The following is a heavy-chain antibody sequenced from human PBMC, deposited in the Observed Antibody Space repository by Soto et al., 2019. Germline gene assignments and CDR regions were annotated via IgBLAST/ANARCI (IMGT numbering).Heavy chain of an antibody. D-gene: IGHD6-13*01. J-gene: IGHJ6*02. CDR1: GGSISSGDYS. CDR2: IYYSGST. CDR3: ARDYKQPATPSYYYYGMDV. Sequence: PSETLSLTCTVSGGSISSGDYSWSWIRQPPGKGLEWIGYIYYSGSTYYNPSLKSRVTISVDTSKNQFSLKLSSVTAADTAVYYCARDYKQPATPSYYYYGMDVWGQGTTVTVSS. V-gene: IGHV4-30-4*01.